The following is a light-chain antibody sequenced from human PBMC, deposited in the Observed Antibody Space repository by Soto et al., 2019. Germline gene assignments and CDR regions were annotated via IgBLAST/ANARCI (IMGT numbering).Light chain of an antibody. CDR2: SHN. V-gene: IGLV1-40*01. Sequence: QSVLTQPPSVSGAPGQRVTISCTGSTSNIGAGYDVHWYQQLPGAAPRLLISSHNNRPSGGPDRFFGSKSGTSASLTIIGLQAEDEGDYYCQSYDSSLSGSGVFGGGNKLTVL. J-gene: IGLJ3*02. CDR1: TSNIGAGYD. CDR3: QSYDSSLSGSGV.